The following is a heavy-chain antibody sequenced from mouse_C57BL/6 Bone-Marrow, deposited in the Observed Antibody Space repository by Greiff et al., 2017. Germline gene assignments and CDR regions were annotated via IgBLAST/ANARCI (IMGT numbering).Heavy chain of an antibody. CDR1: GFTFNTYA. Sequence: DVHLVESGGGLVQPKGSLKLSCAASGFTFNTYAMHWVRQAPGKGLEWVARIRSKSSNYATYYADSVKDRFTISTDDSQTMLSLQMNNLKTEDTAMYYGVTVSTVVAYYYAMDYWGQGTSVTVSS. D-gene: IGHD1-1*01. J-gene: IGHJ4*01. CDR2: IRSKSSNYAT. V-gene: IGHV10-3*01. CDR3: VTVSTVVAYYYAMDY.